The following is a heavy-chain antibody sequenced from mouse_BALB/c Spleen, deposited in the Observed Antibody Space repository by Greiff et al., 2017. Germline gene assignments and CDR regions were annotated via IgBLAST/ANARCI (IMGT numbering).Heavy chain of an antibody. J-gene: IGHJ4*01. V-gene: IGHV1S56*01. CDR3: ASAYAMDY. CDR1: GYTFTSYY. CDR2: IYPGDGST. Sequence: QVHVKQSGPELVKPGASVKMSCKASGYTFTSYYIHWVKQRPGQGLEWIGWIYPGDGSTKYNEKFKGKTTLTADKSSSTAYMLLSSLTSEDSAIYFCASAYAMDYWGQGTSVTVSS.